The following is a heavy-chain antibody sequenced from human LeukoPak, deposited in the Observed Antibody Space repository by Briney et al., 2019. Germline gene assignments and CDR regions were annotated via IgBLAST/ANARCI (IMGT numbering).Heavy chain of an antibody. Sequence: SETLSLTCTVSGGSISSYYWNWIRQPPGKGLEWIGYIYHGGSTNYNPSFKSRVTISVDTSKSQFSLKLSSVTAADTAVYYCAREYSGDYFHFWGQGTLVTVSS. CDR2: IYHGGST. D-gene: IGHD4-17*01. V-gene: IGHV4-59*01. CDR1: GGSISSYY. J-gene: IGHJ4*02. CDR3: AREYSGDYFHF.